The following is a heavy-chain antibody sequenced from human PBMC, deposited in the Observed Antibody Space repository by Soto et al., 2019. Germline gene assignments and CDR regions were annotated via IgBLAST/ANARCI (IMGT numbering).Heavy chain of an antibody. CDR3: AGDTGGKIDY. Sequence: QVQLQESGPGLVKPSETLSLTCTVSGGSISSYYWSWIRQPPGKGLEWIGYIYYSGSTNYNPALKSRVTISVDTSKNQFSLKLSSVTAADTAVYYCAGDTGGKIDYWGQGTLVTVSS. CDR2: IYYSGST. V-gene: IGHV4-59*01. J-gene: IGHJ4*02. CDR1: GGSISSYY.